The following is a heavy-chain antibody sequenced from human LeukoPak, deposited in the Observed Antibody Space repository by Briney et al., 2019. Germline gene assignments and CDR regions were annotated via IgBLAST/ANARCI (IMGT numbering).Heavy chain of an antibody. CDR2: INHSGST. Sequence: SETLSLTCAVYGGSFSGHYWTWIRQPPGKGLEWIGEINHSGSTNYNPSLKSRVTISVDTSKNQFSLKLSSVTAADTAVYYCAIGHYFDYWGQGTLVTVSS. J-gene: IGHJ4*02. CDR3: AIGHYFDY. V-gene: IGHV4-34*01. CDR1: GGSFSGHY.